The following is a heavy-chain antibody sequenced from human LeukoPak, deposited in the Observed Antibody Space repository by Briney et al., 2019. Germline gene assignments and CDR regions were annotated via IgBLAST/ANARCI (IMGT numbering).Heavy chain of an antibody. J-gene: IGHJ4*02. D-gene: IGHD1-26*01. Sequence: GGSLRLSCAASGFTFSSYGMHWVRQAPGKGLEWVAFIRYDGSNKYYADSVKGRFTISRDNSKNTLYLQMNSLRAEDTAVYYCAKVRVGATTSYFDYWGQGTLVTVSS. CDR1: GFTFSSYG. CDR3: AKVRVGATTSYFDY. CDR2: IRYDGSNK. V-gene: IGHV3-30*02.